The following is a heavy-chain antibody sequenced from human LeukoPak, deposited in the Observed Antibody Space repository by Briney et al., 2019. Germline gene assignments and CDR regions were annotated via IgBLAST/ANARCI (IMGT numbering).Heavy chain of an antibody. CDR2: INTDGSST. J-gene: IGHJ1*01. Sequence: PGGSLRLSCAASGFTFSSYWMHWVRQASGKGLVWVSLINTDGSSTSYADFVKGRFTISRDNAKNTLFLQMNSLRAEDTAVYYCARGSNSGSYYGSEYFHHWGQGTLVTVSS. D-gene: IGHD1-26*01. CDR1: GFTFSSYW. CDR3: ARGSNSGSYYGSEYFHH. V-gene: IGHV3-74*01.